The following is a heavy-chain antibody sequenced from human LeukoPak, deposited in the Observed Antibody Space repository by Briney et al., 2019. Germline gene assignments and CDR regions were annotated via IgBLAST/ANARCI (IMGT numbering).Heavy chain of an antibody. CDR2: INPNSGGT. V-gene: IGHV1-2*02. J-gene: IGHJ4*02. D-gene: IGHD6-13*01. CDR1: RYTFTGYY. Sequence: ASVKVSCKASRYTFTGYYMHWVRQAPGQGLEWMGWINPNSGGTNYAQKFQGRVTMTRDTSISTAYMELSRLRSDDTAVYYCASGHLIAAAGKFDYWGQGTLVTVSS. CDR3: ASGHLIAAAGKFDY.